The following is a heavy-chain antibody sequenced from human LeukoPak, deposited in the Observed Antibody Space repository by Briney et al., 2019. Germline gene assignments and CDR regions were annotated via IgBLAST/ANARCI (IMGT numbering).Heavy chain of an antibody. D-gene: IGHD4-17*01. V-gene: IGHV4-4*07. CDR3: ARDKDYGDYDRFDY. CDR2: IYTSGGT. J-gene: IGHJ4*02. CDR1: GGSISSYY. Sequence: KPSETLSLTCTVSGGSISSYYWSWIRQPAGKGLEWIGRIYTSGGTNYNPSLKSRVTMSVDTSKNQFSLKLSSVTAADTAVYYCARDKDYGDYDRFDYWGQGTLVTVSS.